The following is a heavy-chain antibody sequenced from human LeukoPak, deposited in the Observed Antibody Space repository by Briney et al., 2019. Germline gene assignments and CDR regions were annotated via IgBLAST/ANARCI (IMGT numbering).Heavy chain of an antibody. V-gene: IGHV4-59*08. CDR1: GGSISSYY. CDR3: ARLRYGDYAVDY. CDR2: IHYSGST. D-gene: IGHD4-17*01. J-gene: IGHJ4*02. Sequence: SETLSLTCTVSGGSISSYYWSWIRQPPGKGLEWIGYIHYSGSTNYNPSLKSRVTISVDTSKNQFSLKLSSVTAADTAVYYCARLRYGDYAVDYWGQGTLVTVSS.